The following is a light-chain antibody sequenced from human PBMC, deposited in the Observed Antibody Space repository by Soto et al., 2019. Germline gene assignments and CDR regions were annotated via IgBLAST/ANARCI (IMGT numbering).Light chain of an antibody. CDR2: DAS. Sequence: IVLRKSPGPLSMYPGEEATVSCRASQSVSRSYIAWYQQRPGQTPSVLIYDASNRATGIPARLSGSGSGTDFTLTISSLEPEDSAVYYCQQRSNWPTFGQGTRLEIK. J-gene: IGKJ5*01. CDR1: QSVSRSY. V-gene: IGKV3D-20*02. CDR3: QQRSNWPT.